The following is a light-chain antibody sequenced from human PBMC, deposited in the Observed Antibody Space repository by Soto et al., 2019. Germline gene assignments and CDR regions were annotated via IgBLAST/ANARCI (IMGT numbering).Light chain of an antibody. CDR1: QSVSSY. J-gene: IGKJ1*01. CDR3: QQYGRSMWT. V-gene: IGKV3-11*01. Sequence: EILLTQSPATLSLSPGERATLCGGGSQSVSSYLHWYQQKPGQAPRLLIYDASNRATGIPARLSGSGSGTDFTLTISSLEPEDFAVYYCQQYGRSMWTFGQGTKVDI. CDR2: DAS.